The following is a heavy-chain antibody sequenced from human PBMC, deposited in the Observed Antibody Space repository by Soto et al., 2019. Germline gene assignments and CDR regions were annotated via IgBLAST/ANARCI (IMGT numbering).Heavy chain of an antibody. J-gene: IGHJ5*02. CDR2: INHSGYT. CDR1: GGSIRNGDYY. CDR3: ARVRDWFDP. Sequence: SETLSLTCTVSGGSIRNGDYYWGWIRQPPGKGLEWIGEINHSGYTNYNPSLKSRVTISVDTSKNQFSLRLTSVTAADTAVYYCARVRDWFDPWGQGTLVTVSS. D-gene: IGHD3-3*01. V-gene: IGHV4-39*07.